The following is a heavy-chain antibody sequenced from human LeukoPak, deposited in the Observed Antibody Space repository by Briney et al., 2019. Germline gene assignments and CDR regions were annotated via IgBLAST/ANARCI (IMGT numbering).Heavy chain of an antibody. CDR3: ATPYSSSWSAEYFQH. CDR1: GYTLTELS. V-gene: IGHV1-24*01. D-gene: IGHD6-13*01. J-gene: IGHJ1*01. CDR2: FDPEDGET. Sequence: ASVKVSCKVSGYTLTELSMHWVRQAPGKGLEWMGGFDPEDGETIYAQKFQGRVTMTEDTSTDTAYMELSSLRSEDTAVYYCATPYSSSWSAEYFQHWGQGTLVTVSS.